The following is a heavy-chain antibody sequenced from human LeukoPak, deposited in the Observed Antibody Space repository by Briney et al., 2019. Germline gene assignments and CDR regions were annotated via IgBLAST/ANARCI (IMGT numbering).Heavy chain of an antibody. Sequence: KPSETLSLTCTVSGGSISSYYWSWIRQPPGKGLEWIGYIYYSGSTNYNASLKRRVTISVDTSKNQFSLKLSSVTAADTAMYYCARVFSSYDSSGYYDYYYYMDVWGKGTTVTVSS. V-gene: IGHV4-59*01. D-gene: IGHD3-22*01. J-gene: IGHJ6*03. CDR2: IYYSGST. CDR3: ARVFSSYDSSGYYDYYYYMDV. CDR1: GGSISSYY.